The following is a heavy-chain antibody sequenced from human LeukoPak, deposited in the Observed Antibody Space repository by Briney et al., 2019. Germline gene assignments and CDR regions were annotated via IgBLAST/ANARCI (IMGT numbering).Heavy chain of an antibody. Sequence: SETLSLTCTVSGGSISSYYWSWIRQPAGEGMGWIGRIYTSGSPNYNPSLKSRVPISVDTSKNQFSLKGSSVTAADTAVYYCARGEHGDNSIAIDIWGQGTMVTVSS. CDR2: IYTSGSP. V-gene: IGHV4-4*07. J-gene: IGHJ3*02. CDR3: ARGEHGDNSIAIDI. D-gene: IGHD4-17*01. CDR1: GGSISSYY.